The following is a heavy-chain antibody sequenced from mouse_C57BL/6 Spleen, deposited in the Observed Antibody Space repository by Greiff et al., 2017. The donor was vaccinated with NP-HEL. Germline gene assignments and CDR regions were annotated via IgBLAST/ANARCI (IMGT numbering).Heavy chain of an antibody. D-gene: IGHD3-2*02. Sequence: VQLQQSGAELVRPGPSVKVSCKASGYAFTNYLIEWVKQRPGQGLEWIVVINPGSGGTNYNEKFKGKATLTADKSSSTAYMQLSSLTSEDSAVYFCARSSGYVAWFAYWGQGTLVTVSA. CDR2: INPGSGGT. J-gene: IGHJ3*01. V-gene: IGHV1-54*01. CDR3: ARSSGYVAWFAY. CDR1: GYAFTNYL.